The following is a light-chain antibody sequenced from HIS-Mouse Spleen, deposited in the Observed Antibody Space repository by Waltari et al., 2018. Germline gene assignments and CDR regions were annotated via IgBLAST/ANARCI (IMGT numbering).Light chain of an antibody. CDR3: QQLNNYPPT. V-gene: IGKV1-9*01. Sequence: DIQLTQSPSFLSASVGDRVTITCRASQGISSYLAWYQQKPGKAPKLLIYAASTLQSGVPAMFSGSGSGTEFTLTISSLQPEDFATYYCQQLNNYPPTFGQGTKVEIK. J-gene: IGKJ1*01. CDR1: QGISSY. CDR2: AAS.